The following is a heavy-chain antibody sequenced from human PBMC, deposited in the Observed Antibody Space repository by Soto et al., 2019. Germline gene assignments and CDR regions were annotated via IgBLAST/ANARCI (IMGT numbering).Heavy chain of an antibody. CDR1: GGSVSSGSYY. V-gene: IGHV4-61*01. CDR2: IYYSGST. D-gene: IGHD3-22*01. CDR3: AREFRAEYYDSSGYSDY. Sequence: SSETLSLTCTVSGGSVSSGSYYWSWIRQPPGKGLEWIGYIYYSGSTNYNPSLKSRVTISVDTSKNQFSLKLSSVTAADTAVYYCAREFRAEYYDSSGYSDYWGQGTLVTVSS. J-gene: IGHJ4*02.